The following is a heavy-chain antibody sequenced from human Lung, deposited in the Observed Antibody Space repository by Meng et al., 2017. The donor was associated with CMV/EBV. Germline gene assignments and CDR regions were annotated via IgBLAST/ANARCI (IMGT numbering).Heavy chain of an antibody. D-gene: IGHD2-2*01. J-gene: IGHJ6*02. CDR3: ARARVVPAYYYGMDV. Sequence: LXXAVYGGSFSGYYWSWIRQPPGKGLEWIGEINHSGSTNYNPSLKSRVTISVDTSKNQFSLKLSSVTAADTAVYYCARARVVPAYYYGMDVWGQGTXVTVS. CDR1: GGSFSGYY. CDR2: INHSGST. V-gene: IGHV4-34*01.